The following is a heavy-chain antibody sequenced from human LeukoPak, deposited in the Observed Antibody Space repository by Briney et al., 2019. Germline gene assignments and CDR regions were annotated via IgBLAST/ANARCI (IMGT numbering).Heavy chain of an antibody. D-gene: IGHD2-21*02. CDR1: GFTFNRYW. Sequence: GGSLLLSCAASGFTFNRYWMSWVRQAPGKGLEWVANIKEDGSERYYEDAVKGRFTISRDNAKYSVFLQMSSLRAEDTAVYYCARAYCGTDCYGTFDSWGQGTLVTVSS. CDR2: IKEDGSER. CDR3: ARAYCGTDCYGTFDS. V-gene: IGHV3-7*01. J-gene: IGHJ4*02.